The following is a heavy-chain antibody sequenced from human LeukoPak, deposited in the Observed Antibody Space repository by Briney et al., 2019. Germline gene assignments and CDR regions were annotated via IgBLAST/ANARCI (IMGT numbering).Heavy chain of an antibody. V-gene: IGHV1-18*01. Sequence: ASVKVSCKSSGFTFTSYGITWVRQAPGQGLEWMGWISAYNGNTNYAQNLQGRVTLTTDTSTSTAYMELRSLRSDDTAVYYCARDPLPYYYASGSFDYWGQGTLVTVSS. CDR1: GFTFTSYG. D-gene: IGHD3-10*01. CDR2: ISAYNGNT. J-gene: IGHJ4*02. CDR3: ARDPLPYYYASGSFDY.